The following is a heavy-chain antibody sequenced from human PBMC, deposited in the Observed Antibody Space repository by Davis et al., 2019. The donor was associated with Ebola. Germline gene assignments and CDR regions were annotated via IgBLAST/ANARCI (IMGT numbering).Heavy chain of an antibody. J-gene: IGHJ3*02. CDR1: GGSFSGYY. CDR3: AKYFSYYGGAFDI. V-gene: IGHV4-59*01. D-gene: IGHD3-10*01. Sequence: PSETLSLTCAVYGGSFSGYYWSWIRQPPGKGLEWIGYIYYSGSTNYNPSLKSRVTISVDTSKNQFSLKLSSVTAADTAVYYCAKYFSYYGGAFDIWGQGTMVTVSS. CDR2: IYYSGST.